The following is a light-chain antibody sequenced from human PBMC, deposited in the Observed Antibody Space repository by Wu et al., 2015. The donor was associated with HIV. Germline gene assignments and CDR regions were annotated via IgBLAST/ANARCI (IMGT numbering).Light chain of an antibody. CDR1: QYVESW. CDR3: QQHHSYPYT. V-gene: IGKV1-5*03. J-gene: IGKJ2*01. Sequence: DIQMTQSPSTLSTSVEDRVTITCRASQYVESWSAWYQQKPGKAPKLLIYKASSLERGVPSRFSGSGSGTKFTLTITSPQPDDSATYYCQQHHSYPYTFGQGTKLEIK. CDR2: KAS.